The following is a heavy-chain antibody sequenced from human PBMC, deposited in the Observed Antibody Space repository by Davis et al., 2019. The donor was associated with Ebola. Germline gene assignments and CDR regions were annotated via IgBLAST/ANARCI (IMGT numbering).Heavy chain of an antibody. J-gene: IGHJ4*02. V-gene: IGHV3-23*01. CDR1: GFTFSSYP. Sequence: GESLKISCAASGFTFSSYPMSWVRQAPGKGLEWVSAVTDSGAGTYYIDAVKGRFTISRDNSKNTLYLQMNSLRAEDTAVYYCARHDYGDSHFDYWGQGTLVTVSS. CDR3: ARHDYGDSHFDY. CDR2: VTDSGAGT. D-gene: IGHD4-17*01.